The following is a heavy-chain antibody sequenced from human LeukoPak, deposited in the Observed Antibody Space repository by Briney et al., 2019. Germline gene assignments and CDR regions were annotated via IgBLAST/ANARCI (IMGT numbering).Heavy chain of an antibody. CDR1: GVTSDNYG. J-gene: IGHJ4*02. Sequence: PGGSLRPSCAASGVTSDNYGMGWVRQVQGKGLEWDSAIDGKGADTGYADFVRGRLTISRDNAKNSPYLELSSLRADDTALYYCARLMGATTVFPPDYWGQGTLVTVSS. V-gene: IGHV3-20*04. CDR3: ARLMGATTVFPPDY. CDR2: IDGKGADT. D-gene: IGHD1-26*01.